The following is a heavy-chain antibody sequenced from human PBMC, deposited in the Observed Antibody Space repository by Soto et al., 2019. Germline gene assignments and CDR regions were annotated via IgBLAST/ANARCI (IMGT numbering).Heavy chain of an antibody. CDR1: GGIFRSFA. Sequence: QVQLVQSGAEVKKPGSSVNVSCQASGGIFRSFAMTWLRQAPGQGLEWLGGINPILGTPNYAQNFRDRLTIVAEESTSTAYLLLSSLRSDDKALYFCARGLGASSGYFDFDAWGQGTRVTFSS. CDR3: ARGLGASSGYFDFDA. J-gene: IGHJ4*02. D-gene: IGHD3-22*01. V-gene: IGHV1-69*01. CDR2: INPILGTP.